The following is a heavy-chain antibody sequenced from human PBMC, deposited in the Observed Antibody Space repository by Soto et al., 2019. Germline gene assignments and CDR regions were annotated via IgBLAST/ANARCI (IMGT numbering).Heavy chain of an antibody. CDR1: GCPFSNY. J-gene: IGHJ6*03. V-gene: IGHV3-53*04. Sequence: GGSLRLSCASSGCPFSNYMSWVRQAPGKGLEWVSVIYSGGSTYYADSVKGRFTISRHNSKNTLYLQMNSLRAEDTAVYYCARETPGYYYYYMDVWGKGTTVTVSS. CDR2: IYSGGST. CDR3: ARETPGYYYYYMDV.